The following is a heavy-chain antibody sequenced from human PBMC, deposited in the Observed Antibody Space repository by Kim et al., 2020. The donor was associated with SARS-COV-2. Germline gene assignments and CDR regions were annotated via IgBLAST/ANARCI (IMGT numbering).Heavy chain of an antibody. V-gene: IGHV3-74*01. J-gene: IGHJ5*02. Sequence: MNNDGSITNYAKSVQSRFTISRDNAKNTLYLQMNSLRAEDTAVYYCANLYTWGQGTLVTVAS. CDR3: ANLYT. D-gene: IGHD4-4*01. CDR2: MNNDGSIT.